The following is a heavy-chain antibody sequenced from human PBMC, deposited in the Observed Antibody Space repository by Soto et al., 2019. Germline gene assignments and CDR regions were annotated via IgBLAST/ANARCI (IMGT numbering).Heavy chain of an antibody. CDR2: ISWNSGSI. V-gene: IGHV3-9*01. CDR3: ANHAY. Sequence: EVQLVESGGGLVQPGRSLRLSCAASGFTFDDYAMHWVRQAPGKGLEWVSGISWNSGSIGYADSVKGRFTISRDNAKNSLYLQMNSLRAEDTAFYYWANHAYWGQGTLVTVPP. CDR1: GFTFDDYA. J-gene: IGHJ4*02.